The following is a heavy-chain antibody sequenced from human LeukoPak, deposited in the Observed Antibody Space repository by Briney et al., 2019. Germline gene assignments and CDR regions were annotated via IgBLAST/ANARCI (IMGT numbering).Heavy chain of an antibody. CDR2: IYHSGST. V-gene: IGHV4-38-2*02. D-gene: IGHD2-15*01. CDR1: GYSISSGYY. Sequence: SETLSLTCTVSGYSISSGYYWGWIRQPPGRGLEWIGSIYHSGSTYYNPSLKSRVTISVDTSKNQFSLKLSSVTAADTAVYYCAREHCSGSGCYSIYYYYYMDVWGKGTTVTVSS. J-gene: IGHJ6*03. CDR3: AREHCSGSGCYSIYYYYYMDV.